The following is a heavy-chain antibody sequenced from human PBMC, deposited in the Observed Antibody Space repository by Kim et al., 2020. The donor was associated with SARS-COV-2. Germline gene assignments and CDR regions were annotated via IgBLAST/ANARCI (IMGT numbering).Heavy chain of an antibody. CDR3: ARGTYSSSPWFDY. V-gene: IGHV1-8*01. Sequence: YAQKFQGRVTMTKTTSISTASMELSSLRSGDTAVYYCARGTYSSSPWFDYWGQGTLVTVSS. J-gene: IGHJ4*02. D-gene: IGHD6-13*01.